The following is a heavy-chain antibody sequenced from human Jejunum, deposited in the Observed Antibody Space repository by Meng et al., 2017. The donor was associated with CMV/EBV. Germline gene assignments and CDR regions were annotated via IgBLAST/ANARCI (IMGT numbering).Heavy chain of an antibody. CDR2: IWYDGNNK. CDR1: GFTFSNYG. D-gene: IGHD1-1*01. J-gene: IGHJ6*02. CDR3: AKGRGGTGHYYGLDV. Sequence: GFTFSNYGMDWVRQAPGKGLEWVAVIWYDGNNKYYADSVKGRFTISRDNSKNTLYLEMSGLTAEDTAVYYCAKGRGGTGHYYGLDVWGQGTTVTVSS. V-gene: IGHV3-33*06.